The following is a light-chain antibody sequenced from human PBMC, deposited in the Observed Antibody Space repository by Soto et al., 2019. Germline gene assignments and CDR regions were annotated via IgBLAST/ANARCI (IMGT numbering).Light chain of an antibody. CDR3: QQSYSTPYT. V-gene: IGKV1-39*01. Sequence: DIQMTQSPSSLSASVGDRVTITCRTSQPISDYLNWYQQKPGKAPTLLIYTTSNLQSGVPSRFSGSGSGTDFTLTISSLQPEDFATYYCQQSYSTPYTFGQGTKV. CDR1: QPISDY. J-gene: IGKJ2*01. CDR2: TTS.